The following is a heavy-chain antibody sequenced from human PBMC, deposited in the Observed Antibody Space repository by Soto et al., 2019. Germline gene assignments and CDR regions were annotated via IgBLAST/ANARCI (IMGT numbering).Heavy chain of an antibody. CDR1: GFSLSTGGVG. J-gene: IGHJ6*02. V-gene: IGHV2-5*02. D-gene: IGHD2-21*02. CDR3: AHSRCGGDCLQSYSSHYYYGMDV. CDR2: IYWDDDK. Sequence: QITLKESGPSLVKPTQTLTLTCTFSGFSLSTGGVGVGWIRQPPGKALKWLALIYWDDDKRYSPSLRSRLTVTKDTSKNQVVLTMTNMDPVDTATYYCAHSRCGGDCLQSYSSHYYYGMDVWGQGTTVTVSS.